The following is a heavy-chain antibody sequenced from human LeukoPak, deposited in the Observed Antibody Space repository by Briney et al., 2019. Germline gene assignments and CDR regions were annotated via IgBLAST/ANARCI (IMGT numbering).Heavy chain of an antibody. V-gene: IGHV4-30-4*01. D-gene: IGHD2-8*02. CDR2: IYKSGRT. J-gene: IGHJ5*02. CDR1: GGSIRSGDYF. CDR3: AREAQYCTDTICRLNWFDP. Sequence: SSETLSLTCTVSGGSIRSGDYFWSWIRQAPGKGLEWMGHIYKSGRTYCNPSLESRITISVDRSKWQFSLNLTSATAADTAIYYCAREAQYCTDTICRLNWFDPWGQGLFVTVSS.